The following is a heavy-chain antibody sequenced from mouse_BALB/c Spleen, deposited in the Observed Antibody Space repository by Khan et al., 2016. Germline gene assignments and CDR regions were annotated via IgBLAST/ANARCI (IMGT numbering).Heavy chain of an antibody. CDR1: GFTFSSYG. J-gene: IGHJ2*01. V-gene: IGHV5-6-3*01. Sequence: EVELVESGGGLVQPGGSLKLSCAASGFTFSSYGMSWVRQTPDKRLELVATINSNGGSTYYPDSVKGRFTISRDNAKNTLYLQMSSLKSEDTAMSYCARGGYGYHYFDYWGQGTTLTVSS. D-gene: IGHD1-2*01. CDR2: INSNGGST. CDR3: ARGGYGYHYFDY.